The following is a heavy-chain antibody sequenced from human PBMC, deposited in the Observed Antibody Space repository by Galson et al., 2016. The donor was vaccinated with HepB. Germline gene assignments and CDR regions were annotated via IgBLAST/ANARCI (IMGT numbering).Heavy chain of an antibody. CDR1: GDSISSGSHY. D-gene: IGHD2-21*01. CDR3: TRENPSLLGYSDY. J-gene: IGHJ4*02. CDR2: IYTSGIS. V-gene: IGHV4-61*02. Sequence: TLSLTCTVSGDSISSGSHYWSWIRQPAGKGLEWIGRIYTSGISNYNPSLKSRVTMSVDTSRNHFSLKLSSVTAADTAVYYCTRENPSLLGYSDYWGQGTLVTVSS.